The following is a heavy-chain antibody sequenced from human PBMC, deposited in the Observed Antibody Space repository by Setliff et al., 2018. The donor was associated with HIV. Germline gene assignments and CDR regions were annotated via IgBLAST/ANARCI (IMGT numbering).Heavy chain of an antibody. Sequence: GASVKVSCKASGDTFSSYVISWVRQAPGQGLEWMGGIIPIFGTPNYAQRFQGRVTITTDESTSTAYMDLNSLRAEDTAVYYCAREFSGTRYRYFDSWGQGTLVTVSS. CDR3: AREFSGTRYRYFDS. CDR2: IIPIFGTP. J-gene: IGHJ4*02. V-gene: IGHV1-69*05. CDR1: GDTFSSYV. D-gene: IGHD5-12*01.